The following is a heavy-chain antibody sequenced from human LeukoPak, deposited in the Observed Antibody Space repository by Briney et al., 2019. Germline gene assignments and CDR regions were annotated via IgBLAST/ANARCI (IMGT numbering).Heavy chain of an antibody. CDR2: ISGRAGST. CDR3: AAPRKATITRHYFDY. J-gene: IGHJ4*02. CDR1: GFTFTIYA. D-gene: IGHD5-24*01. V-gene: IGHV3-23*01. Sequence: SLRLSCAASGFTFTIYAMSWVRHPPGNGLEWVSAISGRAGSTYYADCVKGRFTSSRDHSKTTLYMQMSSLRAEVRAVYYCAAPRKATITRHYFDYWGQGTLVTVSS.